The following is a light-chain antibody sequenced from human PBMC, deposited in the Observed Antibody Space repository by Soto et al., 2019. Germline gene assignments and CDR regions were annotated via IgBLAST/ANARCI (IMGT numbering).Light chain of an antibody. V-gene: IGKV1-12*01. CDR3: QQANSFPFT. Sequence: DIQMTQSPSSVSASVGDRVTITCRASHGISSWLVWYQQKPGKAPKLLIYAASSLQSGVPSRFSGSGSGTDFTLTISSLQPEDFATYYCQQANSFPFTFGPGTKVDIK. CDR1: HGISSW. CDR2: AAS. J-gene: IGKJ3*01.